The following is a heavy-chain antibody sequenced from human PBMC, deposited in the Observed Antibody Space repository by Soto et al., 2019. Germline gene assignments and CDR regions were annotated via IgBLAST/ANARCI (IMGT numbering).Heavy chain of an antibody. J-gene: IGHJ3*02. CDR2: ISTSNSYI. Sequence: GGSLRLSCAASGFTFSTYSMNWVRQAPGKGLERVSSISTSNSYIYHADTVKGRFTISRDNAKNSLYLQMNSLRAEDTAVYYCARDDGDGYNRFFGAFDIWGQGTMVTVSS. CDR3: ARDDGDGYNRFFGAFDI. CDR1: GFTFSTYS. D-gene: IGHD5-12*01. V-gene: IGHV3-21*01.